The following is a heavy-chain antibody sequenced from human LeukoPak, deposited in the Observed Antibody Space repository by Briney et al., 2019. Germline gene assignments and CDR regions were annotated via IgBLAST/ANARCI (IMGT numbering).Heavy chain of an antibody. J-gene: IGHJ4*02. D-gene: IGHD6-13*01. Sequence: SETLSLTCTVSGGSISTSSYYWGWVRQPPGKGLEWIGNIFYSGSTYYSPSLKSRVTISLDTSRNQFSLKLSSVTAADTAVYYCARQVFRTTAAAGIGGDYWGQGTLVTVSS. CDR3: ARQVFRTTAAAGIGGDY. V-gene: IGHV4-39*01. CDR1: GGSISTSSYY. CDR2: IFYSGST.